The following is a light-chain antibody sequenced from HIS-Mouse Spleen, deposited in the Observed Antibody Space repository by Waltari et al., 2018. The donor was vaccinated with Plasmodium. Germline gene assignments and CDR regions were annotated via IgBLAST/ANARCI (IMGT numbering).Light chain of an antibody. Sequence: EIVLTQSPRPLSLSPGERATLSCRASPSVSSSYLAWYQQKPGQAPRLLIYGASSRATGIPDRFSGSGSGTDFTLTISRLEPEDFAVYYCQQYGSSPYTFGQGTKLEIK. CDR1: PSVSSSY. CDR2: GAS. V-gene: IGKV3-20*01. CDR3: QQYGSSPYT. J-gene: IGKJ2*01.